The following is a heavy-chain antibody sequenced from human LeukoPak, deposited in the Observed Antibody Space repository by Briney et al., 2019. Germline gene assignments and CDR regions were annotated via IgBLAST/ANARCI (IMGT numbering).Heavy chain of an antibody. CDR1: GFTFSSYA. J-gene: IGHJ4*02. V-gene: IGHV3-64*01. Sequence: GGSLRLSCAASGFTFSSYAMHWVRQAPGKGLEYVSAISSNGGSTYYANSMKGRSTISRDNSKNTLYLQMGSLRAEDMAVYYCARDAEIVGATYFDYWGQGTLVTVSS. CDR3: ARDAEIVGATYFDY. CDR2: ISSNGGST. D-gene: IGHD1-26*01.